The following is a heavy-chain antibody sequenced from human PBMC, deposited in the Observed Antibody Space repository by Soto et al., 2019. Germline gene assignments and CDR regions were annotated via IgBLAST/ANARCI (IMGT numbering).Heavy chain of an antibody. D-gene: IGHD2-15*01. V-gene: IGHV1-46*03. J-gene: IGHJ5*02. CDR1: GYTFTSYY. CDR2: INPSGGST. Sequence: QVQLVQSGAEVKKPGASVKVSCKASGYTFTSYYMHWVRQAPGQELEWMGIINPSGGSTSYAQKFQGRVTMTRDTSTSTVYMELSSLRSEDTAVYYCASPYCSGGSCDLNWFDPWGQGTLVTVSS. CDR3: ASPYCSGGSCDLNWFDP.